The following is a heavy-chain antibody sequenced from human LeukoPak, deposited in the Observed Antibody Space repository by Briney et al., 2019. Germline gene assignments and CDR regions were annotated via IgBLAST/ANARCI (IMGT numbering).Heavy chain of an antibody. CDR3: AIFDFLFGEIDNWFDP. CDR1: GYNFTIYW. V-gene: IGHV5-51*01. J-gene: IGHJ5*02. D-gene: IGHD3-16*01. Sequence: GESLKISCKGSGYNFTIYWIGWVRQMPGKGLEWMGIIYPGDSDTRYSPSFQGQVTISADKSISTAYLQWSSLKASDSAMYYCAIFDFLFGEIDNWFDPWGQGTQVTVTS. CDR2: IYPGDSDT.